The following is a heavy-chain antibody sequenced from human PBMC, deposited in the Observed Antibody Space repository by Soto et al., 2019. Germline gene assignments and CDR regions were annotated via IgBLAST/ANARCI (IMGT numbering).Heavy chain of an antibody. CDR3: VRSKGGYSYGTPFDY. Sequence: EVQLEESGGALVQPGRSLRLSCAASGFTFDDYAMHWVRQVLGKSLEWVSSISWNSGNIGYADSVKGRLTTSRDNAKNSLYLQMNSLRPEDTALYYCVRSKGGYSYGTPFDYWGQGTLVTVSS. V-gene: IGHV3-9*01. J-gene: IGHJ4*02. CDR2: ISWNSGNI. D-gene: IGHD5-18*01. CDR1: GFTFDDYA.